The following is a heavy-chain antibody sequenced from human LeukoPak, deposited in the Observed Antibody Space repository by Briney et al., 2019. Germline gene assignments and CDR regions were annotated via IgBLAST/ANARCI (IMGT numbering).Heavy chain of an antibody. V-gene: IGHV1-69*13. D-gene: IGHD6-6*01. J-gene: IGHJ5*02. Sequence: GASVKVSCKASGYTFTSYYMHWVPQAPGQGLEWMGGITPLLGTTNYAQKFQGRVTITADESTSTFYMHLSSLRSEDTAMYYCAKQEYLNLSWFDPWGQGTLVTVSS. CDR1: GYTFTSYY. CDR3: AKQEYLNLSWFDP. CDR2: ITPLLGTT.